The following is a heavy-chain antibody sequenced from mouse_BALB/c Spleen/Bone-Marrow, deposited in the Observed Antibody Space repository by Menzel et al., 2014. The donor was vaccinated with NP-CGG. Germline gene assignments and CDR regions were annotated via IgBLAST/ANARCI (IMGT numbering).Heavy chain of an antibody. V-gene: IGHV3-8*02. J-gene: IGHJ3*01. Sequence: EVKVVESGPSLVKPSQTLSLTCSVTGDSITSGYWNWIRKFPGNKLEYMGYISYSGSTYYNPSLKSRISITRDTSKNQYYLQLNSVITEDTATYHCARGTGTWFAYWGQGTLVTVSA. D-gene: IGHD4-1*01. CDR2: ISYSGST. CDR1: GDSITSGY. CDR3: ARGTGTWFAY.